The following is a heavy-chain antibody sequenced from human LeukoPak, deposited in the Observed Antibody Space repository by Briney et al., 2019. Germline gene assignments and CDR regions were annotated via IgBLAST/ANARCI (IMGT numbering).Heavy chain of an antibody. CDR1: GYSFTSYW. CDR3: ARLILTYNWNYFDY. J-gene: IGHJ4*02. D-gene: IGHD1-20*01. V-gene: IGHV5-51*01. Sequence: GESLKISFKGSGYSFTSYWIGWVRQMPGKGLEWMGIIYPGDSETRYSPSFQGQVTISVDKSINTAYLQWSSLEASDTAMYYCARLILTYNWNYFDYWGQGTQVTVSS. CDR2: IYPGDSET.